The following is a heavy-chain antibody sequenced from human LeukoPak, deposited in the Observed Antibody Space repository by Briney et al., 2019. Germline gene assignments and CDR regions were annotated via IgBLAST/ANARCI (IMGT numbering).Heavy chain of an antibody. CDR2: ISGSGGST. CDR1: GFTFSSYA. Sequence: GGSLRLSCAASGFTFSSYAMSWVRQAPGKGLEWVSAISGSGGSTYYADSVKGRFTISRDNSKNALYLQMNNLRAEDTAVYYCARQSYYGSGTHFDYWGQGTLVTVSS. V-gene: IGHV3-23*01. D-gene: IGHD3-10*01. CDR3: ARQSYYGSGTHFDY. J-gene: IGHJ4*02.